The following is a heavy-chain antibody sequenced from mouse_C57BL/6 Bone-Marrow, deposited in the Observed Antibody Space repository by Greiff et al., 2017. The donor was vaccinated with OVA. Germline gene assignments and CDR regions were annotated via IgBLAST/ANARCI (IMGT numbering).Heavy chain of an antibody. Sequence: QVQLQQPGAELVRPGSSVKLSCKASGYTFTSYWMHWVKQRPIKGLEWIGNIDPSDSETHYNQKFKDKATLTVDKSSSTAYMQLSSLTSEDSAVYYCARGSSGYVDYAMDYWGQGTSVTVSS. CDR2: IDPSDSET. J-gene: IGHJ4*01. V-gene: IGHV1-52*01. CDR1: GYTFTSYW. D-gene: IGHD3-2*02. CDR3: ARGSSGYVDYAMDY.